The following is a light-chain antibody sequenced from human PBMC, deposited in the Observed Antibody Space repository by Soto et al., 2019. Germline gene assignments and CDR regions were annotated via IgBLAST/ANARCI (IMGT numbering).Light chain of an antibody. V-gene: IGLV2-11*01. Sequence: QSVLTQPRSVSGSPGQSVTISCTGTSSDFGVYNYVSWYQQYPGKAPKIMIYDVSKRPSGVPDRFSGSKSDNTASLTISGLQAEDEADYYCCSYAGSYTFVFGIGTKVTVL. J-gene: IGLJ1*01. CDR2: DVS. CDR1: SSDFGVYNY. CDR3: CSYAGSYTFV.